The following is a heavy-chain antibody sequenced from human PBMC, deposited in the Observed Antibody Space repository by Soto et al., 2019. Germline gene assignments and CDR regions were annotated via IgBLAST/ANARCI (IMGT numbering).Heavy chain of an antibody. Sequence: QVQLVQSGADVKKPGASVRVSCKSSGYTFSDYNVHWVRQAPGQGLEWLGWIFPQSGATKYTQRLQGRVTMTRDTSISAVYMELSGLRSDDTAAYYCARESSTWNQSCSRTTCALDQWGQGTLVIVSS. CDR2: IFPQSGAT. V-gene: IGHV1-2*02. CDR1: GYTFSDYN. J-gene: IGHJ4*02. D-gene: IGHD2-2*01. CDR3: ARESSTWNQSCSRTTCALDQ.